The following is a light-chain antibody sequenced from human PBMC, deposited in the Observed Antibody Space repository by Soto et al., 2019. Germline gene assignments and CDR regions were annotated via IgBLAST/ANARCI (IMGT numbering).Light chain of an antibody. CDR3: QQAFRFPHT. Sequence: DLQMTQSPPSVSASVGDRVTITSRASQAINGWLSWYQQKPGKAPQLLISVASRLESGVPSRFSGSGSWTEFSLTVTSLQPEDFATYYCQQAFRFPHTFGQGTKLEI. CDR1: QAINGW. J-gene: IGKJ2*01. V-gene: IGKV1-12*01. CDR2: VAS.